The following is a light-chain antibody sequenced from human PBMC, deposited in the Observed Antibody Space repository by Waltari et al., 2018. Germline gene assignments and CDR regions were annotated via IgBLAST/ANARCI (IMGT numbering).Light chain of an antibody. J-gene: IGLJ2*01. CDR1: STHVGGYNS. CDR3: SSQSSNNVVL. CDR2: DVS. V-gene: IGLV2-14*01. Sequence: QSALTQPASVSGSPGPSVTIFGPGTSTHVGGYNSSSWYQEHPGHAPRVIIYDVSDRPSGVSDRFSGSKSGNTASLTISGLQAEDEADYYCSSQSSNNVVLFGGGTKLTVL.